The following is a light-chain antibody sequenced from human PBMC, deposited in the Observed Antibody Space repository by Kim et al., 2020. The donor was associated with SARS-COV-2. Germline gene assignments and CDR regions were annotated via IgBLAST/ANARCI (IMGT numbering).Light chain of an antibody. J-gene: IGLJ2*01. CDR3: AAWDDNVKGPV. CDR2: NDN. CDR1: SSNIGSDT. Sequence: GQKVSITCSGSSSNIGSDTVTWYQQGPGTAPKPLIYNDNQRPSGVPDRFSGSKSGSSATLAISGLQSEDEADYYCAAWDDNVKGPVFGGGTKLTVL. V-gene: IGLV1-44*01.